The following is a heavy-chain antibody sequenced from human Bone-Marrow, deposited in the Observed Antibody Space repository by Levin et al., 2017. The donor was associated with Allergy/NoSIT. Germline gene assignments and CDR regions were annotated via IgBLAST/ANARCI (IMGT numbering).Heavy chain of an antibody. CDR3: ARGGGGAFQFDP. CDR1: GGSIRSYY. V-gene: IGHV4-4*07. D-gene: IGHD1-26*01. J-gene: IGHJ5*02. Sequence: SPTLSLPCTVSGGSIRSYYWTWIRQPAGKGLEWIGRILASGSTNYNPSLKSRVTMSVDTSKDQFSLKLSSVTAADTAVYYCARGGGGAFQFDPWGQGTLVTVSS. CDR2: ILASGST.